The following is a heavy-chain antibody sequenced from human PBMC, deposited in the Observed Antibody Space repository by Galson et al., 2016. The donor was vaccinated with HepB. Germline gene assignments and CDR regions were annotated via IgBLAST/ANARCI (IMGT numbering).Heavy chain of an antibody. CDR3: ARGSGWRSFRFRFYFFMGM. J-gene: IGHJ6*04. Sequence: SLRLSCASSGFAFRTYTMNWVRQTPGKGLEWVASITWTDYYTYYSDSVKDRFTISRDNPRNLLHLQMNSLRVDDSAIYYCARGSGWRSFRFRFYFFMGMWGKGTTVTVSS. CDR1: GFAFRTYT. V-gene: IGHV3-21*01. CDR2: ITWTDYYT. D-gene: IGHD3-16*02.